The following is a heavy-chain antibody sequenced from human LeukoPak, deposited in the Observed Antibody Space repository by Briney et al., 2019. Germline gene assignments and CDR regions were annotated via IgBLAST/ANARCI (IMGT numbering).Heavy chain of an antibody. CDR3: ARDDRYLLPSAYYSNGLDV. D-gene: IGHD1-1*01. V-gene: IGHV1-18*01. J-gene: IGHJ6*02. Sequence: GASVKVSCKASGYTFTSYGISWVRQAPGQGLEWMGWISAYNGNTNYAQKLQGRVTMTTDTSTSTAYMELRSLGSDDTAMYYCARDDRYLLPSAYYSNGLDVWGQGTTVTVSS. CDR2: ISAYNGNT. CDR1: GYTFTSYG.